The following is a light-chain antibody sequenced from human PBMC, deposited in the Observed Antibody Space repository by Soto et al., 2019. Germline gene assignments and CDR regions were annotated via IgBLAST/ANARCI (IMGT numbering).Light chain of an antibody. J-gene: IGKJ3*01. CDR3: QQRSNWPPLFT. CDR1: QSVSSY. V-gene: IGKV3-11*01. CDR2: DAS. Sequence: EIVLTQSPATLSLSPGERATLSCRASQSVSSYLAWYQQKPGRAPRLLIYDASNRATGIPARFSGSGSGTDFTLTLSSLEPEDFAVYYCQQRSNWPPLFTFGPGTKVDIK.